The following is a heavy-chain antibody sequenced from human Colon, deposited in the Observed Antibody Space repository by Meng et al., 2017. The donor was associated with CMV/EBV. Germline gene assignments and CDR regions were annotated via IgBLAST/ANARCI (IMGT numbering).Heavy chain of an antibody. Sequence: CAASVFMFSIRYMSWVRQAPGKGLEWVSGSYSDGKTDYAGSVKGRFTISRDNSKNTLFLQMNSLRGEDTAVYYCARKDSTGWDYFDHWGQGTLVTVSS. V-gene: IGHV3-66*02. CDR2: SYSDGKT. CDR1: VFMFSIRY. J-gene: IGHJ4*02. CDR3: ARKDSTGWDYFDH. D-gene: IGHD2-8*02.